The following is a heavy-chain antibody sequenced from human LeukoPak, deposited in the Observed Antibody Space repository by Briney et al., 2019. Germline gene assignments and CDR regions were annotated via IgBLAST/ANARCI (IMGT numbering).Heavy chain of an antibody. J-gene: IGHJ4*02. CDR2: IYTSGST. V-gene: IGHV4-4*07. CDR1: GGSISSYY. Sequence: PSETLSLTCTVSGGSISSYYWSWIRQPAGNGLEWIGRIYTSGSTNFNPSLKSRVTMSVDTPKNQFSLKLSSVTAADTAVYYCARGYSTSWTYYFDYWGQGALVTVSS. D-gene: IGHD6-13*01. CDR3: ARGYSTSWTYYFDY.